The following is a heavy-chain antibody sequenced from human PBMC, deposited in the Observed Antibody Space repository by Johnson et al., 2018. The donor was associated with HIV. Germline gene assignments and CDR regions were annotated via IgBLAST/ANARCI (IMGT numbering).Heavy chain of an antibody. Sequence: EVQLMESGGGVVQPGGSLRLSCAASGFTFSNYAMSWVRQAPGKGLEWVSAISSSGSTYSANFVEVGGTISRDNSKNTPYLQMGSLRAEDMAVYYCARDSEDSSGFGAFDIWGQGTVVTVSS. CDR2: ISSSGST. V-gene: IGHV3-64*01. CDR3: ARDSEDSSGFGAFDI. D-gene: IGHD6-19*01. CDR1: GFTFSNYA. J-gene: IGHJ3*02.